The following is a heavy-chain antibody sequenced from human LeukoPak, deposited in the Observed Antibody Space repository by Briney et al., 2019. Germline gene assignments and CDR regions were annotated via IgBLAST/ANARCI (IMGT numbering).Heavy chain of an antibody. D-gene: IGHD1-1*01. CDR2: ISSSSSYI. CDR1: GFTFSSYA. Sequence: PGGSLRLSCAASGFTFSSYAMSWVRQAPGKGLEWVSSISSSSSYIYYADSVKGRFTISRDNAKNSLYLQMNSLRAEDTAVYYCARAQYNWNDLYYFDYWGQGTLVTVSS. CDR3: ARAQYNWNDLYYFDY. J-gene: IGHJ4*02. V-gene: IGHV3-21*01.